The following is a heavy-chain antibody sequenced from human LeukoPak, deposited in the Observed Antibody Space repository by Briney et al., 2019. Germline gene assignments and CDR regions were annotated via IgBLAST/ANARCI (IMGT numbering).Heavy chain of an antibody. CDR1: GFTFSSYS. Sequence: GGSLRLSCATSGFTFSSYSMNWVRQAPGKGLEWVSYISSSSSTIYYADSVKGRFTISRDNAENSLYLQMNSLRDEDTAVYYCAREATDYYDSLDYWGQGTLVTVSS. D-gene: IGHD3-22*01. J-gene: IGHJ4*02. V-gene: IGHV3-48*02. CDR3: AREATDYYDSLDY. CDR2: ISSSSSTI.